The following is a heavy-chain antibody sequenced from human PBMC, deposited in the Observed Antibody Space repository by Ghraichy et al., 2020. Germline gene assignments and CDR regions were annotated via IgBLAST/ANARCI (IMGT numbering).Heavy chain of an antibody. CDR1: GGSISSYY. CDR2: IYYSGST. CDR3: ASRPGSGSYFN. V-gene: IGHV4-59*01. Sequence: SQTLSLTCTVSGGSISSYYWSWIRQPPGKGLEWIGYIYYSGSTNYNPSLKSRVTISVDTSKNQFSLKLSSVTAADTAVYYCASRPGSGSYFNWGQGTLVTVSS. J-gene: IGHJ4*02. D-gene: IGHD3-10*01.